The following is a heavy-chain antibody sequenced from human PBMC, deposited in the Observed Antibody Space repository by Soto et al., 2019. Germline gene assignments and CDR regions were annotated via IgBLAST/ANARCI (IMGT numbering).Heavy chain of an antibody. Sequence: QVQLQQWGAGLVKPSETLSLSCAVYGQSFSGHSWAWIRQPPGKGLEWIGEINESGSTYYNPSLRGRVTTSTDTSKNQFSLKLSSVSAADTAAYFCARGSGIVALPGELEDVNYDYWGQGTLVNVSS. V-gene: IGHV4-34*01. CDR3: ARGSGIVALPGELEDVNYDY. CDR1: GQSFSGHS. D-gene: IGHD1-1*01. J-gene: IGHJ4*02. CDR2: INESGST.